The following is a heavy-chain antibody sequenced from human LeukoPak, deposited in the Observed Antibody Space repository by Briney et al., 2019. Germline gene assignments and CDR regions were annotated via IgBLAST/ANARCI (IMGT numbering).Heavy chain of an antibody. V-gene: IGHV3-74*01. CDR3: ARGETYYYDSSGHRALDY. CDR2: IKSDGSET. J-gene: IGHJ4*02. CDR1: GFTFSNFW. D-gene: IGHD3-22*01. Sequence: PGGSLRLSCAASGFTFSNFWMHWVGQAPGKGLVWVSRIKSDGSETNYADSVKGRFTISRDNAKDTLYLQMNSLRAEDTAVFYCARGETYYYDSSGHRALDYWGQGAPVTVSS.